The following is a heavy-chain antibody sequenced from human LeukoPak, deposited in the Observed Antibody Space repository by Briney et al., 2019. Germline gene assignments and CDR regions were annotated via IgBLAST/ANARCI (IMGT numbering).Heavy chain of an antibody. J-gene: IGHJ4*02. CDR1: GYSFTTYH. CDR2: MNPNSGDT. V-gene: IGHV1-8*03. Sequence: ASVKVSWKASGYSFTTYHINWVRQASGQGLEWMGWMNPNSGDTGYAQKFQGRVTITRNTSTRTAYMEVSSLKSEDTAVYYCARAYYYGSGNYYFFDYWGQGTLVTVSS. CDR3: ARAYYYGSGNYYFFDY. D-gene: IGHD3-10*01.